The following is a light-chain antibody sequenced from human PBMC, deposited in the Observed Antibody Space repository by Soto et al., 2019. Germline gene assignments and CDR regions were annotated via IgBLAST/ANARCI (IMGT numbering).Light chain of an antibody. J-gene: IGLJ2*01. CDR2: STT. CDR3: LLYYGGAHVV. V-gene: IGLV7-43*01. Sequence: QAVLTQEPSLTVSPGGTVTLTCASSSGVVTSDNYPHWFQQKPGQAPRALIYSTTFKHSWTPARFSGSLLGGKAALTLSSVQAEDEAEYYCLLYYGGAHVVFGGGTKVTVL. CDR1: SGVVTSDNY.